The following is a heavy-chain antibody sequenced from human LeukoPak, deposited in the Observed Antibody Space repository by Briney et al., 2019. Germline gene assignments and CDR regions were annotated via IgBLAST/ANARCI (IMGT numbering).Heavy chain of an antibody. CDR2: IKQDGSEK. Sequence: GGSLRLSCAASGFTFSSYWMSWVRQAPGKGLEWVANIKQDGSEKYYVDSVKGRFTISRDNAKNSLYLQMNSLRAEDTAVYYCAKDRVVGYDSPDYWGQGTLVTVSS. J-gene: IGHJ4*02. D-gene: IGHD2-15*01. CDR1: GFTFSSYW. CDR3: AKDRVVGYDSPDY. V-gene: IGHV3-7*01.